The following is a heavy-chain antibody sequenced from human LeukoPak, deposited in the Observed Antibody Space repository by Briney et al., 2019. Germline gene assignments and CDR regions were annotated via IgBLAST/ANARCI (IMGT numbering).Heavy chain of an antibody. D-gene: IGHD6-13*01. V-gene: IGHV3-74*01. Sequence: GGSLRLSCAASGFTFSSHWMHWVRQAPEKGLVGVAHINADGSGTYYAASVKGRFTISRDNAKNTLYLQMHSLTPDDTAVYYCAKERSSRWYVNSLDYWGQGTLVTVSS. J-gene: IGHJ4*02. CDR1: GFTFSSHW. CDR2: INADGSGT. CDR3: AKERSSRWYVNSLDY.